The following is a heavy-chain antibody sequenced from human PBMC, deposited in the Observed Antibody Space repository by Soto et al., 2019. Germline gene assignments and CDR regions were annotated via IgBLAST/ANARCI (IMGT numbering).Heavy chain of an antibody. CDR1: GYTFTSYG. CDR3: ARERGYYGSGSYPADY. V-gene: IGHV1-18*01. Sequence: GASVKVSCKASGYTFTSYGISWVRQAPGQGLEWMGWISAYNGNTNYAQKLQGRVTMTTDTSTSTAYMELRSLRSDDTAVYYCARERGYYGSGSYPADYWGQGTLVTVSS. D-gene: IGHD3-10*01. CDR2: ISAYNGNT. J-gene: IGHJ4*02.